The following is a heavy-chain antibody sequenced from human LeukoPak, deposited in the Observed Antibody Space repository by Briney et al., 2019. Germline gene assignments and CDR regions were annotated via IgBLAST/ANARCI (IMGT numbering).Heavy chain of an antibody. CDR1: GYTFTSYY. D-gene: IGHD3-10*01. CDR2: INPSGGST. V-gene: IGHV1-46*01. CDR3: ARVIRLWFGELLP. Sequence: ASVKVSCKASGYTFTSYYMHWVRQAPGRGLEWMGIINPSGGSTSYAQKFQGRVTMTRDTSASTVYMELSSLRSEDTAVYYCARVIRLWFGELLPWGQGTLVTVSS. J-gene: IGHJ5*02.